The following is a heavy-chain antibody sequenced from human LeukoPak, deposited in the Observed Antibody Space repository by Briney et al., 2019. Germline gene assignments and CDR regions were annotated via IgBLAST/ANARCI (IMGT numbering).Heavy chain of an antibody. J-gene: IGHJ6*03. CDR1: GFTFSSYW. CDR2: INTDGSST. D-gene: IGHD1-26*01. CDR3: SSGSYPGVYYYYYMDV. V-gene: IGHV3-74*01. Sequence: GGSLRLSCAASGFTFSSYWMHWVRQAPGKGLVWVSRINTDGSSTSYADSVKGRFTISRDNAKNTLYLQMNSLRAEDTAVYYCSSGSYPGVYYYYYMDVWGKGTTVTVSS.